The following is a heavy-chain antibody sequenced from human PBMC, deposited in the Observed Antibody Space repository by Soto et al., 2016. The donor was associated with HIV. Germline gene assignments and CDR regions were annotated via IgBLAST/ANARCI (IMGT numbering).Heavy chain of an antibody. CDR3: AKDLTDYYDSSGYYYSWGYFDY. Sequence: EVQLLESGGGLVQPGGSLRLSCAASGFTFSSYAMSWVRQAPGKGLEWVSAISGSGGSTYYADSVKGRFTISRDNSKNTLYLQMNSLRAEDTAVYYCAKDLTDYYDSSGYYYSWGYFDYWGQGTLVTVSS. CDR2: ISGSGGST. V-gene: IGHV3-23*01. D-gene: IGHD3-22*01. CDR1: GFTFSSYA. J-gene: IGHJ4*02.